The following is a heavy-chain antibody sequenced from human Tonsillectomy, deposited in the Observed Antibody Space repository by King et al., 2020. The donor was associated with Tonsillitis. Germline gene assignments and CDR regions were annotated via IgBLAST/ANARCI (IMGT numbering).Heavy chain of an antibody. CDR3: AREGIDYYDSSGYYRVDAFDI. J-gene: IGHJ3*02. V-gene: IGHV3-48*03. CDR2: ISSSGSTI. Sequence: VQLVESGGGLVQPGGSLRLSCAASGFTFSSYEMNWVRQAPGKGLEWVSYISSSGSTIYYADSVKGRFTISRDNAKNSLYLQMNSLRAADTAVYYCAREGIDYYDSSGYYRVDAFDIWGQGTMVTVSS. CDR1: GFTFSSYE. D-gene: IGHD3-22*01.